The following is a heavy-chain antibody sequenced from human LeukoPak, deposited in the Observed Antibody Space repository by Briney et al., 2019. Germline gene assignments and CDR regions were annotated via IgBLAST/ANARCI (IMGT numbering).Heavy chain of an antibody. CDR3: ARDLLNEGNHPDY. CDR1: GGSISSGGYY. J-gene: IGHJ4*02. V-gene: IGHV4-30-4*08. Sequence: PSQTLSLTCTVSGGSISSGGYYWSWIRQHPGKGLEWIGYIYYSGSTYYNLSLKSRVTISVDTSKNQFSLKLSSVTAADTAVYYCARDLLNEGNHPDYWGQGTLVTVSS. D-gene: IGHD4-23*01. CDR2: IYYSGST.